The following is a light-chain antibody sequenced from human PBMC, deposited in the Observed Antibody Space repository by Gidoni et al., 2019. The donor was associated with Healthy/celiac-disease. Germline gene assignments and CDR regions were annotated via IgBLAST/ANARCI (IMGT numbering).Light chain of an antibody. CDR2: EVS. CDR1: SSDVGGYNY. V-gene: IGLV2-14*01. Sequence: QSALTQPASVSGSPGQSITISCTGTSSDVGGYNYVSWYQQHPGKAPKLMIYEVSNRPSGVSNRFSGSKSGNTASLTISGLQAEDEADYYCSSYTRGVFGTGTKVTVL. J-gene: IGLJ1*01. CDR3: SSYTRGV.